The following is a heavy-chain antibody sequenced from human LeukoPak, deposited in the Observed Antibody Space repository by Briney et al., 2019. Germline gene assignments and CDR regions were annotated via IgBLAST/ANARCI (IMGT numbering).Heavy chain of an antibody. Sequence: GASVKVSCTASGYTFTSYGISWVRQAPGQGLEWMGWISAYNGNTNYAQKLQGRVTMTTDTSTSTAYMELRSLRSDDTAVYYCARDQVPYSSGWLFDYWGQGTLVTVSS. V-gene: IGHV1-18*01. CDR1: GYTFTSYG. CDR2: ISAYNGNT. J-gene: IGHJ4*02. CDR3: ARDQVPYSSGWLFDY. D-gene: IGHD6-19*01.